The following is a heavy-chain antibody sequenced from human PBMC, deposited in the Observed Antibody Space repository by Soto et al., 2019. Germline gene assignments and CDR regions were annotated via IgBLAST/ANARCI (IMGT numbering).Heavy chain of an antibody. V-gene: IGHV1-69*12. D-gene: IGHD3-10*01. J-gene: IGHJ4*02. CDR1: GGTFSSYA. CDR3: ATYGSGSYLNWVPLDY. Sequence: QVQLVQSGAAVKKPGSSVKVSCKASGGTFSSYAISWVRQAPGQGLEWMGGIIPIFGTANYAQKFQGRVTITADESTSTAYMELSSLRSEDTAVYYCATYGSGSYLNWVPLDYWGQGTLVTVSS. CDR2: IIPIFGTA.